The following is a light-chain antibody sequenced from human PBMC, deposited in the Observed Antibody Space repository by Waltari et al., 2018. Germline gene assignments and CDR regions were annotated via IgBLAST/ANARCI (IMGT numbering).Light chain of an antibody. CDR3: QQSSASPYT. J-gene: IGKJ2*01. Sequence: DIQMTQSPSFLSASVGDRVIITCRASQNLANYLNWYQQKPGTAPKLLIFAASKLQTGVPSRFSGSGSGRGFTLTISGLQVEDFAIFYCQQSSASPYTFGQGTKIEMK. CDR2: AAS. CDR1: QNLANY. V-gene: IGKV1-39*01.